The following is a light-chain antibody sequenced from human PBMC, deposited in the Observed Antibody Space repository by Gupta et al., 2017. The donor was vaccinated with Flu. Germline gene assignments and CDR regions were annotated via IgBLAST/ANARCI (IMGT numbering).Light chain of an antibody. CDR2: DDS. CDR3: QVWDSSTDNYV. Sequence: GKTDTIHGGGTKVGSKSVHWYQQNTAQAPVLLVYDDSSRRSGIPERFSASNSATTATLTTSRVEAGDEADYYCQVWDSSTDNYVFGTGTRVSVL. J-gene: IGLJ1*01. V-gene: IGLV3-21*03. CDR1: KVGSKS.